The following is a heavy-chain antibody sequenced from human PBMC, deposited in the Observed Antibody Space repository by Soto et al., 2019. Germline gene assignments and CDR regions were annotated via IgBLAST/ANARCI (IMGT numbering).Heavy chain of an antibody. D-gene: IGHD3-10*01. CDR2: ISGSADST. Sequence: EVQLLESGGGLGQPGGSLRLSCVASGFTFSNYAMSWFRQAPGKGLEWVSSISGSADSTFYADSVKGRFTISRDNSKNTMILHMNSLRAEDTAVYYCAKEAMVRGVINYVDYWGQGTLVTVSS. CDR1: GFTFSNYA. J-gene: IGHJ4*02. CDR3: AKEAMVRGVINYVDY. V-gene: IGHV3-23*01.